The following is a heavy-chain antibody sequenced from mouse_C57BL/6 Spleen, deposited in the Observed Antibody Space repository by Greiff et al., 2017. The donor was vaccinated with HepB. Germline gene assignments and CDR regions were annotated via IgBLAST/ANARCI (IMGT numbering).Heavy chain of an antibody. V-gene: IGHV2-5*01. Sequence: QVQLKQSGPGLVQPSQSLSITCTVSGFSLTSYGVHWVRQSPGKGLEWLGVIWRGGSTDYNAAFMSRLSITKDNSKSQVFFKMNSLQADDTAIYYCAKYSYYDYPYYAMDYWGQGTSVTVSS. D-gene: IGHD2-4*01. CDR3: AKYSYYDYPYYAMDY. CDR2: IWRGGST. CDR1: GFSLTSYG. J-gene: IGHJ4*01.